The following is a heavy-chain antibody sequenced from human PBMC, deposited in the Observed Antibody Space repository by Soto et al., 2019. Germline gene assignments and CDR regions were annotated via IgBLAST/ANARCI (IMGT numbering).Heavy chain of an antibody. CDR3: ARRRCSSTSCYYGFGYYYMDV. CDR1: GGSINSYY. Sequence: SETLSLTCTVSGGSINSYYWSWIRQPPGKGLEWIGYIYYSGSTNYNPSLKSRVTISVDTSKNQFSLKLSSVTAADTAVYYCARRRCSSTSCYYGFGYYYMDVWGKGTTVTVSS. D-gene: IGHD2-2*01. J-gene: IGHJ6*03. CDR2: IYYSGST. V-gene: IGHV4-59*08.